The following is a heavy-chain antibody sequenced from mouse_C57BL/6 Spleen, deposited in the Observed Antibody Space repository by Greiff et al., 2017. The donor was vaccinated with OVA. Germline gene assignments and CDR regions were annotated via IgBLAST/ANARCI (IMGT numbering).Heavy chain of an antibody. D-gene: IGHD2-1*01. CDR3: ARSGYGNYVFDY. CDR2: IYPGSGST. J-gene: IGHJ2*01. Sequence: VQLQQPGAELVQPGASVKMSCKASGYTFTSYWITWVKQRPGQGLEWIGDIYPGSGSTNYNEKFKSKATLTVDRSSSTAYMQLSSLTSEDSAVYYCARSGYGNYVFDYWGQGTTLTVSS. CDR1: GYTFTSYW. V-gene: IGHV1-55*01.